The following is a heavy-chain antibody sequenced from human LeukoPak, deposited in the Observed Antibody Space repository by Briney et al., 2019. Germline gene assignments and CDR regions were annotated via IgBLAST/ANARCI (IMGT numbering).Heavy chain of an antibody. CDR3: ARGYCTGGSCSGAWFDP. CDR2: INPNSGGT. Sequence: ASVKVSCKASGYTFPGYHIHWVRRAPGQGLEWMGWINPNSGGTNYAQKFQGRVTMTRDTSISTAYIELNSLRSDDTAVYYCARGYCTGGSCSGAWFDPWGQGTLVTVSS. D-gene: IGHD2-15*01. CDR1: GYTFPGYH. J-gene: IGHJ5*02. V-gene: IGHV1-2*02.